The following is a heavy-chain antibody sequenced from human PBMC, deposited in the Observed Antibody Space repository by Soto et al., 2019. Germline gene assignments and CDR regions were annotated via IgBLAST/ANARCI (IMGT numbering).Heavy chain of an antibody. CDR2: IYYSGTT. D-gene: IGHD2-21*01. CDR3: AASCVGCGGFNYYRMDV. Sequence: QVQLQESGPGLVKPSQTLSLTCSVSGASISSGGYYWNWIRQHPGKGLEWIGYIYYSGTTYYNPSLKRRVTISVDSSKNQFALKLSSVTAADTAVYYCAASCVGCGGFNYYRMDVWGQGTTVTVSS. CDR1: GASISSGGYY. V-gene: IGHV4-31*03. J-gene: IGHJ6*02.